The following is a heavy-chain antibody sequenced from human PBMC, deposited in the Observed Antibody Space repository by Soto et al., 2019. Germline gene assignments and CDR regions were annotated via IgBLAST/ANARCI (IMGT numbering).Heavy chain of an antibody. J-gene: IGHJ4*02. CDR1: GYTFTSYD. V-gene: IGHV1-8*01. D-gene: IGHD4-17*01. CDR3: ASPHPREAGAGKYYGDYEGSIFFV. CDR2: MNPNSGNT. Sequence: ASVKVSCKASGYTFTSYDINWVRQATGQGLEWMGWMNPNSGNTGYAQKFQGRVTMTRNTSISTAYMELSSLRSEDTAVYYCASPHPREAGAGKYYGDYEGSIFFVWGQGTLVTVSS.